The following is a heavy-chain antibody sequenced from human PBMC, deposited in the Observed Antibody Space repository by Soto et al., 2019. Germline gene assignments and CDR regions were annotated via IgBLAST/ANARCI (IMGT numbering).Heavy chain of an antibody. J-gene: IGHJ4*02. CDR3: TGDGGGGGGY. CDR1: GFIFSSYW. CDR2: TNEDGSIT. Sequence: EVQLVESGGGLVQPGGSLRLSCEVSGFIFSSYWMHWVRQVPGKGLVWVSRTNEDGSITNYADSVRGRFTISRDNAKNTLYRERNGRRGEDRVVYYCTGDGGGGGGYWGQGTLVTVSS. V-gene: IGHV3-74*01. D-gene: IGHD2-15*01.